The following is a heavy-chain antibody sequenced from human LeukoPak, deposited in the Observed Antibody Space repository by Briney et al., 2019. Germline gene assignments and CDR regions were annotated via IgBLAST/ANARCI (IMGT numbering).Heavy chain of an antibody. CDR2: ISSSSSTI. D-gene: IGHD3-22*01. V-gene: IGHV3-48*01. CDR1: GFTFSSYS. Sequence: GGSLRLSCAASGFTFSSYSMNWVRQAPGKGLEWVSYISSSSSTIYYADSVKGRFTISRDNAKNSLYLQMNSLRAEDTAVYYCARVRYDSSGYKRCAFDIWGQGTMVTVSS. J-gene: IGHJ3*02. CDR3: ARVRYDSSGYKRCAFDI.